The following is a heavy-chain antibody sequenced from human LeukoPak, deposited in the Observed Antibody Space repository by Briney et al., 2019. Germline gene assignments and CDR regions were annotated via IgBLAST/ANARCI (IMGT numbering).Heavy chain of an antibody. J-gene: IGHJ4*02. V-gene: IGHV3-21*01. D-gene: IGHD3-3*01. CDR1: GFTFSSYW. Sequence: SGGSLRLSCVASGFTFSSYWMNWVRQAPGKGLEWVSSISSSSSYIYYADSVKGRFTISRDNAKNSLYLQMNSLRAEDTAVYYCARDAEWGYFDYWGQGTLVTVSS. CDR3: ARDAEWGYFDY. CDR2: ISSSSSYI.